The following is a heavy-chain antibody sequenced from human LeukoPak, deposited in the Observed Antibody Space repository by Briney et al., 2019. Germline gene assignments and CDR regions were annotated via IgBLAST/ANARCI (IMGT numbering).Heavy chain of an antibody. CDR3: AITYYYDSSGYRYFDY. Sequence: GSVKVSCKASGYTFTSYDINWVRQATGRGLEWMGWMNPNSGNTGYAQKFQGRVTMTRNTSISTAYMELSSLRSEDTAVYYCAITYYYDSSGYRYFDYWGQGTLVTVSS. CDR1: GYTFTSYD. V-gene: IGHV1-8*01. CDR2: MNPNSGNT. J-gene: IGHJ4*02. D-gene: IGHD3-22*01.